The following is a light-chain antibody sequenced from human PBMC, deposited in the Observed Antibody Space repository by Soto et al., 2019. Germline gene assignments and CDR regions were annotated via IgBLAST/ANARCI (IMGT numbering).Light chain of an antibody. V-gene: IGKV1-27*01. CDR1: QDISVY. J-gene: IGKJ5*01. CDR2: SAS. Sequence: DIQMTQSPSSLSASVGDRVTITCRASQDISVYLAWYQQKPGKVPKLLIYSASTLQSEVPSRFSGSGSGTDFTRTISSLQAEDVATDYCQKFNTAPRTFCQGTRLEIK. CDR3: QKFNTAPRT.